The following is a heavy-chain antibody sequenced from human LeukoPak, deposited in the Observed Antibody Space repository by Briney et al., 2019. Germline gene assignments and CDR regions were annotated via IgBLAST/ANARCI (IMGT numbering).Heavy chain of an antibody. J-gene: IGHJ6*03. D-gene: IGHD2-2*01. V-gene: IGHV4-59*12. Sequence: SETLSLTCTVSGGSISSYYWSWIRQPPGKGLEWIGYIYYSGSTNYNPSLKSRVTISVDTSKNQFSLKLSSVTAADTAVYYCARGKKVGDIVVVPAARVYYYYYMDVWGKGTTVTVSS. CDR3: ARGKKVGDIVVVPAARVYYYYYMDV. CDR2: IYYSGST. CDR1: GGSISSYY.